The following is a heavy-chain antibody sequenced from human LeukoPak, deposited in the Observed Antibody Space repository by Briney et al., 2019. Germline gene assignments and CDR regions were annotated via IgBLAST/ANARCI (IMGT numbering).Heavy chain of an antibody. J-gene: IGHJ4*02. CDR1: GGSISSNSYY. D-gene: IGHD3-10*01. V-gene: IGHV4-39*01. CDR3: ARTRYYYNSRSYGAPYYFDY. CDR2: IYYSGST. Sequence: SETLSLTCAVSGGSISSNSYYWGWIRQPPGKGLEWIGSIYYSGSTYYNPSLKSRVTISVDTSKNQFSLKLSSVTAADTAVYYCARTRYYYNSRSYGAPYYFDYWGQGTLVTVSP.